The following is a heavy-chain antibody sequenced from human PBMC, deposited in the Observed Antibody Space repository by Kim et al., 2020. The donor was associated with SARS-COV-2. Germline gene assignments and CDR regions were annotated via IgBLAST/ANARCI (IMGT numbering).Heavy chain of an antibody. CDR1: EFTFTSYA. J-gene: IGHJ6*01. D-gene: IGHD6-13*01. CDR3: GCSFVDV. CDR2: IMFDGSSE. Sequence: GGSLRLSCAASEFTFTSYAMHWVRQAPGKGLEWVALIMFDGSSEYYADSVKGRFTISIDNYKNMMYLQMNNLSAENTAAYYYGCSFVDV. V-gene: IGHV3-33*08.